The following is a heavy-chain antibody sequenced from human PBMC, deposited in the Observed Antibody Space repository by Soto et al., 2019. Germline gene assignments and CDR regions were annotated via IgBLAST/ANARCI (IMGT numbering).Heavy chain of an antibody. Sequence: QVQLVESGGGVVQPGRSLRLSCAASGFTFSSYGMHWVRQAPGKGLEWVAVIWFDGSNKYYADSVKGRFTISRDNSKNTLCLQMNSLRVEDTAVYYGARDRKYYDSSGYYPVDWGQGTLVTVSS. D-gene: IGHD3-22*01. CDR3: ARDRKYYDSSGYYPVD. CDR1: GFTFSSYG. V-gene: IGHV3-33*01. CDR2: IWFDGSNK. J-gene: IGHJ4*02.